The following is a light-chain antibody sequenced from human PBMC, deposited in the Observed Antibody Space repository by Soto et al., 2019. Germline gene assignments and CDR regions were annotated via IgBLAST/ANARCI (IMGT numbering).Light chain of an antibody. J-gene: IGKJ1*01. CDR1: QTLRSW. CDR3: QQYNSYWT. V-gene: IGKV1-5*03. CDR2: TAS. Sequence: DIPMTQSPSTLSESVGDRVTITCRASQTLRSWLAWYQQKPWNAPKLLIYTASSLESGVPSRFSGSGSGTEFTLTINRLQPDDFATYYCQQYNSYWTFGQGTKVDIK.